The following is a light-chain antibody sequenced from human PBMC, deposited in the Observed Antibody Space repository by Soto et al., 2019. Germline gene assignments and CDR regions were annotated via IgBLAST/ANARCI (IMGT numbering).Light chain of an antibody. CDR1: SSDVGSYNL. J-gene: IGLJ1*01. V-gene: IGLV2-23*01. CDR3: CSYAGSSTYV. Sequence: QSVLTQPPSLSGSPGQLITISCTGTSSDVGSYNLVSWYQQHPGQAPKLMIYEGSKRPSGVSNRFSSSKSGNTASLTISGLQAKDEADYYCCSYAGSSTYVFGTGTTVTDL. CDR2: EGS.